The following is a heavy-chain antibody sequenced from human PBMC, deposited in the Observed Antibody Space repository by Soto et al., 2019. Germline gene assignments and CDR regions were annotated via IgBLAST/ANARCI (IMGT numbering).Heavy chain of an antibody. Sequence: QVQLVQSGAEVKKPGSSVKVSCKASGGTFSSYAISWVRQAPGQGLEWMGGIIPIFGTANYAQKFQGRVTVTADESTGTAYMELSSRRSGDRAVYYCASTPSRGSQPVKGNYWGQGTLVTVSS. D-gene: IGHD2-2*01. CDR3: ASTPSRGSQPVKGNY. CDR2: IIPIFGTA. V-gene: IGHV1-69*12. CDR1: GGTFSSYA. J-gene: IGHJ4*02.